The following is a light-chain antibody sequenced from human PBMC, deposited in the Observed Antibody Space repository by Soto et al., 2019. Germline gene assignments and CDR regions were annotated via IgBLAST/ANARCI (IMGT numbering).Light chain of an antibody. Sequence: EIVLTQSPGTLSLSPGERATLSCRASQSVSSTYLGWYQQKPGQAPRLLIYGASSRATGIPDRFSGSGSGTEFTLTISSLEPEDFAVYYCQQYGSSPYTFGQGTKLEIK. J-gene: IGKJ2*01. V-gene: IGKV3-20*01. CDR2: GAS. CDR3: QQYGSSPYT. CDR1: QSVSSTY.